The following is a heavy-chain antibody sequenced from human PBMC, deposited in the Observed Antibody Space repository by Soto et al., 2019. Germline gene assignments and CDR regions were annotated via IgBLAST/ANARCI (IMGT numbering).Heavy chain of an antibody. D-gene: IGHD3-10*01. CDR2: INPSGGST. CDR3: ARPGSRGARGLNYYGSGSYRY. Sequence: QVQLVQSGAEVKKPGASVKVSCKASGYTFTSYYMHWVRQAPGQGLEWMGIINPSGGSTSYAQKFQGRVTMTRDTSTSTVYMERSSLRSEDTAVYYCARPGSRGARGLNYYGSGSYRYWGQGTLVTVSS. J-gene: IGHJ4*02. CDR1: GYTFTSYY. V-gene: IGHV1-46*03.